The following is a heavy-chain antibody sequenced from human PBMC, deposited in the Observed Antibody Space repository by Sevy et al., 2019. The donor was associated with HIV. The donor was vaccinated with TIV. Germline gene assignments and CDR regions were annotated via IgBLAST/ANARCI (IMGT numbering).Heavy chain of an antibody. CDR1: GGSISSGGYY. D-gene: IGHD4-17*01. J-gene: IGHJ6*02. CDR3: ARDRQPYGDYYYYYGMDV. CDR2: IYYSGST. Sequence: SETLSLTCTVSGGSISSGGYYWSWIRQHPGKGLEWIGYIYYSGSTYYNPSLKRRVTISVDTSKNQFSLKLSSVTAADTAVYYCARDRQPYGDYYYYYGMDVWGQGTTVTVSS. V-gene: IGHV4-31*03.